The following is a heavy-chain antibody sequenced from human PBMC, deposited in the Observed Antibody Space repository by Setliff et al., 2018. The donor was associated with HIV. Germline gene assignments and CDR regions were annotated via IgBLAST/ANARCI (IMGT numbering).Heavy chain of an antibody. CDR3: AGSRGYFVQAD. Sequence: GESLKISCAASGFVFSTYWMSWVRQAPGKGPEWVANIKTDGSEKYYVDSVKGRFTISRDNAKNSLYLQMNSLRVEDTAVYFCAGSRGYFVQADWGQGTLVTVSS. V-gene: IGHV3-7*01. D-gene: IGHD3-22*01. CDR2: IKTDGSEK. J-gene: IGHJ4*02. CDR1: GFVFSTYW.